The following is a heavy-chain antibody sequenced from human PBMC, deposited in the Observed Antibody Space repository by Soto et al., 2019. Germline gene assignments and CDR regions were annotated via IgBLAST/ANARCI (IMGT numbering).Heavy chain of an antibody. D-gene: IGHD6-19*01. CDR3: ARDKERSVTGTGWFDP. Sequence: PGGSLRLSCTASGFPFSDYFMSWIRQAPGKGLEWVSYISTAGRTIYYADSVRGRFTISRDNAKSSLYLQMDSLRDEDTAVYYCARDKERSVTGTGWFDPWGQGTLVTVSS. CDR2: ISTAGRTI. CDR1: GFPFSDYF. V-gene: IGHV3-11*01. J-gene: IGHJ5*02.